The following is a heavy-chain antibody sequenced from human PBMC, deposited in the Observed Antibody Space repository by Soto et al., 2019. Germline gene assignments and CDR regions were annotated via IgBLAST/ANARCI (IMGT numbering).Heavy chain of an antibody. D-gene: IGHD6-13*01. J-gene: IGHJ4*02. CDR1: GFTFSSYA. CDR2: ISGSGGST. CDR3: AKVGRGYSSSWYFDY. V-gene: IGHV3-23*01. Sequence: EVQLLESGGGLVQPGGSLRLSCAASGFTFSSYAMSWVRQAPGKGLEWVSAISGSGGSTYYADSVEGRFTISRDNSKNTLYLQMNSLRAEDTAVYYCAKVGRGYSSSWYFDYWGQGTLVTVSS.